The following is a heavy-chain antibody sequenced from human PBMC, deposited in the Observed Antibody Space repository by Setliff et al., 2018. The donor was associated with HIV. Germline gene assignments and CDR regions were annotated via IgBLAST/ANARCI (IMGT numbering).Heavy chain of an antibody. D-gene: IGHD1-26*01. CDR3: ARAAYSGTYVWEPATDL. V-gene: IGHV4-59*08. Sequence: SETLSLTCTVSGGSLSSYYWSWIRQPPGKGLEWIGYIYYSGGTNYNPSLKSRVTILVDTSRNQFSLKLNSVTAADTAVYYCARAAYSGTYVWEPATDLWGRGTLVTVSS. CDR2: IYYSGGT. CDR1: GGSLSSYY. J-gene: IGHJ2*01.